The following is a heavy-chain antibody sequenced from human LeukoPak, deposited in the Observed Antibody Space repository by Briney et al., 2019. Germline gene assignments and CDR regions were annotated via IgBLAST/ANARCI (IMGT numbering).Heavy chain of an antibody. V-gene: IGHV3-23*01. J-gene: IGHJ4*02. CDR2: ISGSGGST. CDR1: EFTFSNYA. Sequence: GGSLRLSCAASEFTFSNYAMSWVRQAPGKGLEWVSAISGSGGSTYYADSVKGRFTISRDNSKNTLYLQMNSLRAEDTAVYYCANHVSEEDYWGQGTLVTVSS. CDR3: ANHVSEEDY. D-gene: IGHD2-8*01.